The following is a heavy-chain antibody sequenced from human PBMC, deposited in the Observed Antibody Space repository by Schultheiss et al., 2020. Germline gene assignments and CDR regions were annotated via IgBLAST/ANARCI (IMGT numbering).Heavy chain of an antibody. D-gene: IGHD2-15*01. CDR2: INTNTGNP. V-gene: IGHV7-4-1*01. Sequence: ASVKVSCKASGYTFTSYAMNWVRQAPGQGLEWMGWINTNTGNPTYAQGFTGRFVFSLDTSVSTAYLQICSLKAEDTAVYYCARAGYCSGGSCYLEYYYYYMDVWGKGTTVTVSS. CDR3: ARAGYCSGGSCYLEYYYYYMDV. J-gene: IGHJ6*03. CDR1: GYTFTSYA.